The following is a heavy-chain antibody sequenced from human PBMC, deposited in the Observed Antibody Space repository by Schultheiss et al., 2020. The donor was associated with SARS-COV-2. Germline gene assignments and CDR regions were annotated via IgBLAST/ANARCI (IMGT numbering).Heavy chain of an antibody. Sequence: GSLRLSCAASGFTFSSYAMSWVRQAPGKGLEWIGSVSNSGATYHNPSLKSRVTISTDTSKNQFSLKVSSLTAADTAVYYCAARGRQLVRFVWLDYWGQGTLVTVSS. D-gene: IGHD6-6*01. CDR2: VSNSGAT. CDR1: GFTFSSYA. CDR3: AARGRQLVRFVWLDY. V-gene: IGHV4-38-2*01. J-gene: IGHJ4*02.